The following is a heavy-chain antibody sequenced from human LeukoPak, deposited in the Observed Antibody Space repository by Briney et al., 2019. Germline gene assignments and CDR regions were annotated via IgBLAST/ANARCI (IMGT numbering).Heavy chain of an antibody. CDR2: ISGSGGST. D-gene: IGHD3-10*01. V-gene: IGHV3-23*01. Sequence: GGSLRLSCAASGFTFTSYAMSWVRQAPGKGLEWVSAISGSGGSTYYADSVKGRFTISRDNAKNTLYLQMNSLRAEDTAVYYCAKAPSGSIDYWGQGTLVTVSS. CDR1: GFTFTSYA. CDR3: AKAPSGSIDY. J-gene: IGHJ4*02.